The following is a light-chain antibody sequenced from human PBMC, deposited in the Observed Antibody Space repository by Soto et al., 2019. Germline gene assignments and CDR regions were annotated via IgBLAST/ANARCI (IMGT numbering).Light chain of an antibody. CDR3: QAWDSSTGVV. V-gene: IGLV3-1*01. CDR2: QDN. J-gene: IGLJ2*01. Sequence: SSELTQPPSVSVSPGQTASISCSGDKLGDEYACWYQQRPGQSPVLVIYQDNKRPSGIPERFSGSSSGNTATLTISGTQAMDEADYYCQAWDSSTGVVFGGGTQLTVL. CDR1: KLGDEY.